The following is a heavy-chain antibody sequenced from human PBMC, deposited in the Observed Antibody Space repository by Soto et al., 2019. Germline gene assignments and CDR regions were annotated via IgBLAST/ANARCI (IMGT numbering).Heavy chain of an antibody. CDR2: IRNEPYGYTT. V-gene: IGHV3-72*01. J-gene: IGHJ4*02. Sequence: EVQLVASGGGLVQPGGSLRLSCVASGFSLSDHYMDWVRQAPGKGLEWLVLIRNEPYGYTTNYAASGKGRFTISRDDSKNSLFLQKNSLTTEYAAIYDCADATWNREYLPWGQGTLVTVSS. D-gene: IGHD1-1*01. CDR3: ADATWNREYLP. CDR1: GFSLSDHY.